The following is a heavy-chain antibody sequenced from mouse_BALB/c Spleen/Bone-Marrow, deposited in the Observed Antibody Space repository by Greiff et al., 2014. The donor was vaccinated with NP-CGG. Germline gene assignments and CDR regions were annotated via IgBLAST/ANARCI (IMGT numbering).Heavy chain of an antibody. CDR2: INPSDSYT. CDR3: TRQYGNYDAMDY. J-gene: IGHJ4*01. D-gene: IGHD2-10*02. V-gene: IGHV1-69*01. CDR1: GYTFTSYW. Sequence: VQLQQSGAELVRPGASVKVSCKASGYTFTSYWIAWVKQSPGQGLEWIGNINPSDSYTNYNQNFKEKSTMTVDKSSNTAYLQLSSPTSEEAAVYYYTRQYGNYDAMDYWGQGTSVTVSS.